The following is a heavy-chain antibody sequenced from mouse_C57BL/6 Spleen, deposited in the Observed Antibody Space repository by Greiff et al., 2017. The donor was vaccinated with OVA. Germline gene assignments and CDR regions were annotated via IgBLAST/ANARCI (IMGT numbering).Heavy chain of an antibody. J-gene: IGHJ4*01. Sequence: QVQLQQSGAELVKPGASVKLSCKASGYTFTSYWMQWVKQRPGQGLEWIGEIDPSDSYTNYNQKFKGKATLTVDTSSSTAYMQLSSLTSEDSAVYYCARGAAQARYYAMDYWGQGTSVTVSS. D-gene: IGHD3-2*02. CDR2: IDPSDSYT. CDR3: ARGAAQARYYAMDY. CDR1: GYTFTSYW. V-gene: IGHV1-50*01.